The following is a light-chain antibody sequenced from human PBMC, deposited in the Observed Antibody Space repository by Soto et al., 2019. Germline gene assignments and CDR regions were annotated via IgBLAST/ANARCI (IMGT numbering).Light chain of an antibody. V-gene: IGKV1-5*01. Sequence: DIQMTQSPSTLSASVGDRVTITCRASQSVSSWLAWYQQRPGKAPKLLIYDSSSLESGVPSRFSGSGSGTEFTLNISSLQPDDFATYYSHQYNSDSPTFGQGTKLEIK. CDR1: QSVSSW. J-gene: IGKJ2*01. CDR2: DSS. CDR3: HQYNSDSPT.